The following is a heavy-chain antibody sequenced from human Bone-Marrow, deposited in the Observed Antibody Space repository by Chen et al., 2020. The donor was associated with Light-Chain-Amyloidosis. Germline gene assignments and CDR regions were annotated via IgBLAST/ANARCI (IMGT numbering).Heavy chain of an antibody. Sequence: EVQLVESGGGLLQRGGSLRLSCAASGFAFSSYAMSWVRQAPGKGLEWVSTISGSGGSRYVGDSVKVRLTISRDNSKNALFLQMNSLRAEDTAVYYCAKDISYDDILPGYPADAFDIWGQGTMVTVSS. V-gene: IGHV3-23*04. CDR2: ISGSGGSR. CDR3: AKDISYDDILPGYPADAFDI. CDR1: GFAFSSYA. J-gene: IGHJ3*02. D-gene: IGHD3-9*01.